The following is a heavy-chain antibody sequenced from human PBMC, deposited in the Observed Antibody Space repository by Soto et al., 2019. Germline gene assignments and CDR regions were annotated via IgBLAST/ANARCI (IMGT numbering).Heavy chain of an antibody. V-gene: IGHV1-2*04. CDR1: GYTFTGYY. Sequence: QVQLVQSGAEVKKPGASVKVSCKASGYTFTGYYMHWVRQAPGQGLEWMGWINPNSGGTNYAQKFQGWVTXXRXTXXSTAYMELSRLRSDDTAVYYCAREGSSGWYADFDYWGQGTLVTVSS. CDR2: INPNSGGT. J-gene: IGHJ4*02. D-gene: IGHD6-19*01. CDR3: AREGSSGWYADFDY.